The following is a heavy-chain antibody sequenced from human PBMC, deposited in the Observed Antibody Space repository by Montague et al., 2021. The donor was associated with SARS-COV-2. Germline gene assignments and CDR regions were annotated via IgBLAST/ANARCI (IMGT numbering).Heavy chain of an antibody. CDR1: GFNFGVYE. Sequence: SLRLSCAASGFNFGVYEMNWVRQTPGKGLEWVSYINGGSSVMYYADSVMGRFTISRDNAESPLYLQMNSLRAEDTAVYYCAPAVPVADDSWGQGTLVTVSS. D-gene: IGHD2-2*01. J-gene: IGHJ5*02. CDR3: APAVPVADDS. V-gene: IGHV3-48*03. CDR2: INGGSSVM.